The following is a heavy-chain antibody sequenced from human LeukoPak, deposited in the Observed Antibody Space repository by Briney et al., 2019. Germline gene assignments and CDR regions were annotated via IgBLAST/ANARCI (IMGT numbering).Heavy chain of an antibody. D-gene: IGHD6-19*01. CDR3: AKDSSGWATDY. CDR1: GFTFRNYN. Sequence: GGSLRLSCAASGFTFRNYNMHWVRQPPGKGLEWVAFIRNDGGNKNYADSVKGRFTISRDNSKNTLYLQMDSLRAEDMAVYYYAKDSSGWATDYWGQGTLVTVPS. V-gene: IGHV3-30*02. CDR2: IRNDGGNK. J-gene: IGHJ4*02.